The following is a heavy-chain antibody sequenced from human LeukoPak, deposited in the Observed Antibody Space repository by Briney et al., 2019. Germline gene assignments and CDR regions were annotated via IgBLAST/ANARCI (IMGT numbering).Heavy chain of an antibody. Sequence: SETLSLTCTVSNYYVRSGFHWGWIRQSPEKGLEWIGSISYSGTTYYSPSPKSRVTISSDMSKNQFSLKLSSVTAADTAVYYCARSSGSYPFDYWGQGTLVTVSS. V-gene: IGHV4-38-2*02. J-gene: IGHJ4*02. D-gene: IGHD1-26*01. CDR2: ISYSGTT. CDR3: ARSSGSYPFDY. CDR1: NYYVRSGFH.